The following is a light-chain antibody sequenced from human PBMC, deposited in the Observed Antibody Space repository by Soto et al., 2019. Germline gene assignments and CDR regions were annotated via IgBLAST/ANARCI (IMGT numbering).Light chain of an antibody. CDR1: QSVGNNY. CDR3: QHYGSPGT. CDR2: GAS. J-gene: IGKJ4*01. V-gene: IGKV3-20*01. Sequence: EIVLTQSPDTLALSPGERATLSCRASQSVGNNYLAWYQQKPGQAPRLLIYGASRRATAIPDRFSGSGSGTDFTLTISRLEPEDFAVYYCQHYGSPGTFGGGTTVEIK.